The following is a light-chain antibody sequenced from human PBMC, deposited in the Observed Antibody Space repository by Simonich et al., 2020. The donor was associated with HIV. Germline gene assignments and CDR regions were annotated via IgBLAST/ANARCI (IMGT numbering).Light chain of an antibody. Sequence: DIVMTQTPLSLSVTPGQPASISCNSSQSLLHSDGKTYLYWYLQKPGQSPHRLIHEVSNRFAGVPDRFSGSGSGTDFTLKISRVEAEDIGLYYCMQSVQLPITFGQGTRLEIK. CDR1: QSLLHSDGKTY. CDR2: EVS. J-gene: IGKJ5*01. CDR3: MQSVQLPIT. V-gene: IGKV2D-29*02.